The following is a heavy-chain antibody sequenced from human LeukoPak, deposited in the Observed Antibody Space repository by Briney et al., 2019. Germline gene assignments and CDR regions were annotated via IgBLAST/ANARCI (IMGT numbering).Heavy chain of an antibody. CDR3: ARDTGGSYYDFWSGKGNWFDP. CDR2: INPNSGGT. D-gene: IGHD3-3*01. CDR1: GYTFTGYY. J-gene: IGHJ5*02. V-gene: IGHV1-2*02. Sequence: ASVKVSCKASGYTFTGYYMHWVRQAPGQGLEWTGWINPNSGGTNYAQKFQGRVTMTRDTSISTAYMELSRLRSDDTAVYYCARDTGGSYYDFWSGKGNWFDPWGQGTLVTVSS.